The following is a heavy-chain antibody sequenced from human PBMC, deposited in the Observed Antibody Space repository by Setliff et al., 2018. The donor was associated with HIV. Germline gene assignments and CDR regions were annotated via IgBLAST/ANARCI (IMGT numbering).Heavy chain of an antibody. CDR1: GGSINSDGYY. CDR3: ARESGDYYGSKSYIGWFDP. Sequence: PSETLSLTCTVSGGSINSDGYYWSWIRQPAGKGVEWIGRIYSSGSTNYNPSLKSRVTISVDTSKNHFSLRLTSVTAADTAVYYCARESGDYYGSKSYIGWFDPWGQGTLVTVSS. D-gene: IGHD3-10*01. J-gene: IGHJ5*02. V-gene: IGHV4-61*02. CDR2: IYSSGST.